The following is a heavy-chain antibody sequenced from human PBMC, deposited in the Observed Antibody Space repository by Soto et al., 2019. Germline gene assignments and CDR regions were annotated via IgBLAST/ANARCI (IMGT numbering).Heavy chain of an antibody. D-gene: IGHD6-13*01. V-gene: IGHV5-51*01. CDR3: VRCGSSWVHYYYMDV. Sequence: GESLKISCKGSGYSFTSYWIGWVRQMPGKGLEWMGIIYPGDSDTRYSPSFQGQVTISADKSISTAYLQWSSLKASDTAMYYCVRCGSSWVHYYYMDVWGKGTTVTVSS. J-gene: IGHJ6*03. CDR1: GYSFTSYW. CDR2: IYPGDSDT.